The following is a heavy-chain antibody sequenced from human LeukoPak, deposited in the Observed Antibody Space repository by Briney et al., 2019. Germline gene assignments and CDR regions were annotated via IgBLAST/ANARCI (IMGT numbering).Heavy chain of an antibody. CDR3: ARDLPWFDP. Sequence: GRSLRLSCAASGFTFSSYAMHWVRQAPGKGLEWVAVISYDGSNKYYADSVKGRFTISRDNSKNTLYLQMNSLRAEDTAVYYCARDLPWFDPWGQGTLVTVS. CDR2: ISYDGSNK. CDR1: GFTFSSYA. V-gene: IGHV3-30-3*01. J-gene: IGHJ5*02.